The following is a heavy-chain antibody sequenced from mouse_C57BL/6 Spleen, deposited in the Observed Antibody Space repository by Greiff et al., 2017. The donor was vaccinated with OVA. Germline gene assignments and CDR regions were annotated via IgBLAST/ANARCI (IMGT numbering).Heavy chain of an antibody. CDR1: GYAFSSSW. CDR3: ARELAWYFDV. Sequence: QVQLQQSGPELVKPGASVKISCKASGYAFSSSWMNWVKQRPGKGLEWIGRIYPGDGDTNYNGKFKGKATLTADKSSSTAYMQLSSLTSEDSAVYFCARELAWYFDVWGTGTTVTVSS. V-gene: IGHV1-82*01. CDR2: IYPGDGDT. J-gene: IGHJ1*03. D-gene: IGHD4-1*01.